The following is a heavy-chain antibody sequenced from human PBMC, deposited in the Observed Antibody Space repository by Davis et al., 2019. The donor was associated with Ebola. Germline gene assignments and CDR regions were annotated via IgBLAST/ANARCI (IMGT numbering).Heavy chain of an antibody. V-gene: IGHV4-59*01. J-gene: IGHJ6*02. D-gene: IGHD2-8*02. Sequence: MPSETLSLICTVSGGSISSYYWSWIRQPPGKGLEWIGYIYYSGSTNYNPSLKSRVTISVDTSKYQFSLKLSSVTAADTAVYYCARVRVDYYYGMDVWGQGTTVTVSS. CDR3: ARVRVDYYYGMDV. CDR2: IYYSGST. CDR1: GGSISSYY.